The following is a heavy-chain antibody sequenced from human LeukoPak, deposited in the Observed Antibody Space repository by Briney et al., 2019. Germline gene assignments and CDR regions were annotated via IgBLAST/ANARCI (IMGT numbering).Heavy chain of an antibody. D-gene: IGHD3-16*02. CDR1: GFTVSSNY. Sequence: PGGSLRRSCAASGFTVSSNYMSWVRQAPGKGLEWVSVIYSGGSTYYADSVKGRFTISRDNSKNTLYLQMNSLRAEDTAVYYCAREIMITFGGVIPTPYWGQGTLVTVSS. J-gene: IGHJ4*02. CDR2: IYSGGST. V-gene: IGHV3-66*02. CDR3: AREIMITFGGVIPTPY.